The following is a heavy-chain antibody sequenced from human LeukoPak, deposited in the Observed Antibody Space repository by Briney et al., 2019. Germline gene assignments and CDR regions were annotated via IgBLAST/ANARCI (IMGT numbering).Heavy chain of an antibody. CDR1: GFTFSSYS. CDR2: ISGSGGST. Sequence: TGGSLTLSCAASGFTFSSYSMNWVRQAPGKGLEWVTSISGSGGSTYSADSVKGRFTISRDNSKNTLYLQMNSLRAEDTALYYCAKDRSCTNDICHGDFDYWGQGTLVTVSS. J-gene: IGHJ4*02. V-gene: IGHV3-23*01. CDR3: AKDRSCTNDICHGDFDY. D-gene: IGHD2-8*01.